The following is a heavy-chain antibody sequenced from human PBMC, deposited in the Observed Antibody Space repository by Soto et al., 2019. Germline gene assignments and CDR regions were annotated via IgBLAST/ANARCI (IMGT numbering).Heavy chain of an antibody. J-gene: IGHJ4*02. CDR2: ISYDGSNK. D-gene: IGHD4-4*01. CDR1: GFTFSSYG. Sequence: PGGSLRLSCAASGFTFSSYGMHWVRQAPGKVLEWVAVISYDGSNKYYADSVKGRFTSSRDNSKNTLYLQMNSLRAEDTAVYYCAKDRGYYSNTYYFDYWGQGTLVTVSS. CDR3: AKDRGYYSNTYYFDY. V-gene: IGHV3-30*18.